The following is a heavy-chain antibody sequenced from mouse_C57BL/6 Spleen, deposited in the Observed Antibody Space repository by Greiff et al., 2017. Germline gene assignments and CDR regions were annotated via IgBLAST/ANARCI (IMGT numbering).Heavy chain of an antibody. D-gene: IGHD3-2*02. CDR1: GFTFTDYE. CDR2: IDPETGGT. J-gene: IGHJ4*01. Sequence: VQLQQSGAELVRPGASVTLSCKASGFTFTDYEMHWVKQTPVHGLEWIGAIDPETGGTAYNQKYEGKAVMTADKSSSTAYMGLLSLTMDDSAVYYCCGTAQVSGAIDYWGQGTSVTVSS. CDR3: CGTAQVSGAIDY. V-gene: IGHV1-15*01.